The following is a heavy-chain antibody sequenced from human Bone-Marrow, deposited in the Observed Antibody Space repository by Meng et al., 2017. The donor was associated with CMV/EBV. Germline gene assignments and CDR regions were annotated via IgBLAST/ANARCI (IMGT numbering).Heavy chain of an antibody. CDR1: GYTFTDYY. V-gene: IGHV1-2*02. CDR2: INPNSGDT. J-gene: IGHJ4*02. CDR3: ARDPVVPAALDY. Sequence: ASAKVFCKASGYTFTDYYMHWVRQAPGQGLEWMGWINPNSGDTNYAQKFRGRVTMTRHTSISTAYMELSRLRSDDTAVYYCARDPVVPAALDYWGQGTLVTVSS. D-gene: IGHD2-2*01.